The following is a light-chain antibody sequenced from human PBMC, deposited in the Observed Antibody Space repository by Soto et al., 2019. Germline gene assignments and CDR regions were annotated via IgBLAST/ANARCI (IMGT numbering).Light chain of an antibody. Sequence: KSPNTLSLAAGERSTLVAGASEIINSGYLAWYQQKPGRAPRLLIYGASKRATGIPDRFSGSESGTDFTLTINSLEPEDSAVYYCQQYGRSPPFGQGTRLEIK. CDR1: EIINSGY. V-gene: IGKV3-20*01. CDR3: QQYGRSPP. J-gene: IGKJ5*01. CDR2: GAS.